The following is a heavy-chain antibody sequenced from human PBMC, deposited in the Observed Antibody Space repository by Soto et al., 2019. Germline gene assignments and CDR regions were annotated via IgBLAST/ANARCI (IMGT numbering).Heavy chain of an antibody. CDR1: GGSISSGDYY. D-gene: IGHD6-19*01. CDR3: ARGNLAVGMSTWFDP. V-gene: IGHV4-30-4*01. CDR2: IYYSGST. J-gene: IGHJ5*02. Sequence: PSETLSLTCTVSGGSISSGDYYWSWIRQPPGKGLEWIGYIYYSGSTYYNPSLKSRVTISVDTSKNQFSLKLSSVTAADTAVYYCARGNLAVGMSTWFDPWGQGTLVTVSS.